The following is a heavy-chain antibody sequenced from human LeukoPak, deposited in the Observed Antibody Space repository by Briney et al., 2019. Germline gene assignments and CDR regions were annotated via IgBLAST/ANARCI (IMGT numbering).Heavy chain of an antibody. CDR2: IYYSGST. CDR1: GGSISSYY. J-gene: IGHJ3*02. Sequence: SETLSLICTVSGGSISSYYWSWIRQPPGKGLEWIGYIYYSGSTNYNPSLKSRVTISVDTSKNQFSLKLSSVTAADTAVYYCARLGITIFGVAVEAFDIWGQGTMVTVSS. D-gene: IGHD3-3*01. V-gene: IGHV4-59*01. CDR3: ARLGITIFGVAVEAFDI.